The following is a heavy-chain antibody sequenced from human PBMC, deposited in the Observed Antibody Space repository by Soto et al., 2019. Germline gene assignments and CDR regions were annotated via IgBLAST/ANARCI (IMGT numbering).Heavy chain of an antibody. V-gene: IGHV3-23*01. CDR1: GFILSDCA. Sequence: GGSLRLSCAASGFILSDCAMSWVRQAPGKGLEWVSSISGSGGSTYYADSVKGRFTISRDNSKNTLYLQMNSLRAEDTAVYYCAKDPRVATTVYYFDYWGQGTLVTVSS. CDR3: AKDPRVATTVYYFDY. CDR2: ISGSGGST. D-gene: IGHD5-12*01. J-gene: IGHJ4*02.